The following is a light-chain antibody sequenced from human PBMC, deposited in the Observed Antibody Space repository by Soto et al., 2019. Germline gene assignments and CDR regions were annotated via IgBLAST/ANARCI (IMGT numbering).Light chain of an antibody. CDR2: AAT. J-gene: IGKJ1*01. CDR1: QSVSSY. V-gene: IGKV3-20*01. Sequence: RASQSVSSYLAWYQQKPGQAPRLLIYAATARATGIPDRFSGSGSGTDFTLTISRLEPEDFAVYYCQQYGSSGTFGQGTKVDI. CDR3: QQYGSSGT.